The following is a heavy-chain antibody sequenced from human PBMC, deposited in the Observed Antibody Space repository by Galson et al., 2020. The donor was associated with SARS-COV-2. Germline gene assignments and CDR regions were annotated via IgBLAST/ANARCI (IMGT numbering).Heavy chain of an antibody. D-gene: IGHD2-21*02. J-gene: IGHJ4*02. V-gene: IGHV4-61*02. CDR2: IYTGVNT. CDR1: GGSISSGSYY. Sequence: SETLSLTCTVSGGSISSGSYYWSCIRQPAGKGLEWIGRIYTGVNTNYNTSLKSRVTTSVDTSKNHFSLKLSSVTAADTAVYYCAREENFFLVVTATRMCYFDYWGRGTLATVSS. CDR3: AREENFFLVVTATRMCYFDY.